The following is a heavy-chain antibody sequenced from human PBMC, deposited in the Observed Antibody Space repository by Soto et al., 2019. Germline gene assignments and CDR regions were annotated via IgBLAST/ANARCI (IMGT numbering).Heavy chain of an antibody. D-gene: IGHD2-15*01. J-gene: IGHJ4*02. CDR1: GFTFSSYA. CDR3: ARAPNCSGGSCYSDY. CDR2: ISGSGGST. Sequence: GGSLRLSCAASGFTFSSYAMSWVRQAPGKGLEWVSAISGSGGSTYYADSVKGRFTISRDNSKNTLYLQMNSLRAEDTAVYYCARAPNCSGGSCYSDYWGQGTLVTVSS. V-gene: IGHV3-23*01.